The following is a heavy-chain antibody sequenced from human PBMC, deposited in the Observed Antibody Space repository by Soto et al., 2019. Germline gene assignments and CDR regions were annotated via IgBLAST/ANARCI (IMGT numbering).Heavy chain of an antibody. CDR3: ATRCITMVRGIRDNWIDP. CDR2: INHSGST. J-gene: IGHJ5*02. CDR1: GGSFSGYY. Sequence: SETLSLTCAVYGGSFSGYYWSWIRQPPGKGLEWIGEINHSGSTNYNPSLKSRVTISVDTSKNQFSLKLSSVTAADTAVYYCATRCITMVRGIRDNWIDPWGQGTLVTVSS. V-gene: IGHV4-34*01. D-gene: IGHD3-10*01.